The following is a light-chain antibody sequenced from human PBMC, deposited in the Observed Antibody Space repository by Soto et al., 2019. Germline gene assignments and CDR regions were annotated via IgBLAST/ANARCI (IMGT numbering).Light chain of an antibody. CDR1: SGSIASNY. CDR2: ENN. CDR3: QSYDSGNLWV. V-gene: IGLV6-57*04. Sequence: NFMLTQPHSVSESPGKTVTISCTRSSGSIASNYVQWYQQRPGSAPTTVIYENNQRPSGVPDRFSGSIDSSSNSASLTISGLKTEDEADYCCQSYDSGNLWVFGGGTQLTVL. J-gene: IGLJ3*02.